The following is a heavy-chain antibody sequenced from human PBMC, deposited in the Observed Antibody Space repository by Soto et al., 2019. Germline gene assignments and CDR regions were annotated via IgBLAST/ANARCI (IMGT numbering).Heavy chain of an antibody. CDR1: GYTFADSG. D-gene: IGHD3-10*01. V-gene: IGHV1-18*01. CDR3: ARVRGADFVPFDF. CDR2: SSAYNGDT. J-gene: IGHJ4*02. Sequence: QVQLVQSGGEVKKPGASVKVSCKASGYTFADSGISWVRQAPGQGLEWLGWSSAYNGDTEYEQKFQGRVTMTTDTSTSTDYMELRSLTSDDTAVYYCARVRGADFVPFDFWGQGTMVTVSS.